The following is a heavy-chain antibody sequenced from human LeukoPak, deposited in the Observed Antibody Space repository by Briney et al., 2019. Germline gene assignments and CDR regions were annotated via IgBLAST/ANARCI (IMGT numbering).Heavy chain of an antibody. J-gene: IGHJ3*02. Sequence: SETLSLTCTVSGGSISSSSYYWGWIRQPPGKGLEWIGSIYYSGSTYYNPSLKSRVTISVDTSKNQFSLKLSSVTAADTAVYYCAAREVDAFDIWGQGTMVTVSS. V-gene: IGHV4-39*01. CDR1: GGSISSSSYY. CDR3: AAREVDAFDI. CDR2: IYYSGST. D-gene: IGHD1-26*01.